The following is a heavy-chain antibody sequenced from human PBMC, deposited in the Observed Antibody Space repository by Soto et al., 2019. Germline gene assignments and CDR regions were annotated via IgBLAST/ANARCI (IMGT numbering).Heavy chain of an antibody. CDR3: ARDGSLPGYSSSWYGDGMDV. CDR1: GYSISSGYY. CDR2: IYHSGST. D-gene: IGHD6-13*01. Sequence: SETLSLTCAVSGYSISSGYYWGWIRQPPGKGLEWIGSIYHSGSTYYNPSLKSRVTISVDTSKNQFSLKLSSVTAADTAVYYCARDGSLPGYSSSWYGDGMDVWGQGTTVTVS. V-gene: IGHV4-38-2*02. J-gene: IGHJ6*02.